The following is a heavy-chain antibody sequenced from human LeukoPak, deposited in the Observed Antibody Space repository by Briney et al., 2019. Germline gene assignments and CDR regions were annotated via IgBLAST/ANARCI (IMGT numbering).Heavy chain of an antibody. CDR1: GFTFSSYE. J-gene: IGHJ4*02. CDR2: ISGNAGTI. D-gene: IGHD5/OR15-5a*01. Sequence: PGGSLRLSCVASGFTFSSYEINWVREAPGKGLELVSYISGNAGTIHYADSVKGRFTISRDDAKNSLYLQMNSLRAEDTGVYYCARGVDYWGRGTLVTVSS. CDR3: ARGVDY. V-gene: IGHV3-48*03.